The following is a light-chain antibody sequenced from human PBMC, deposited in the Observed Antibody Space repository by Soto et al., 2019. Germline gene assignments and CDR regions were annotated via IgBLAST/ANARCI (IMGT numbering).Light chain of an antibody. CDR2: GAS. CDR1: QGVTSSY. CDR3: QQDGSAPYT. Sequence: EVVLTQSPGTLSLSPGARATLSCRASQGVTSSYLAWYQQKPGQAPRLLIYGASSRATRIPDRFRGSGSGTDFTLTISRREPEDCAVYDCQQDGSAPYTFGQGTKLEIK. J-gene: IGKJ2*01. V-gene: IGKV3-20*01.